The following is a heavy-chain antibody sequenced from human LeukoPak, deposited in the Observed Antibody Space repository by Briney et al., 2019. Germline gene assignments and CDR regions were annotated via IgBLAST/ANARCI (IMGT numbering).Heavy chain of an antibody. Sequence: PGGSLRLSCAASGFTCSSYSMNWVGQAPGKGLEWVSYISSASGSIYYADSVKGRFTISRDNAKNSLYLQMNSLRAEDTAVYYCARELEHTLWSWGQGTLVTVSS. D-gene: IGHD1/OR15-1a*01. J-gene: IGHJ4*02. V-gene: IGHV3-48*04. CDR1: GFTCSSYS. CDR3: ARELEHTLWS. CDR2: ISSASGSI.